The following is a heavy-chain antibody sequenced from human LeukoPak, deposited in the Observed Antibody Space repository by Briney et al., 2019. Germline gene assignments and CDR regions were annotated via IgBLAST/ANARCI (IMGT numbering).Heavy chain of an antibody. CDR3: ARCYGSGSYYSNYFDY. J-gene: IGHJ4*02. CDR1: GGSISSYY. D-gene: IGHD3-10*01. Sequence: SETLSLTCTVSGGSISSYYWSWVRQPAGKGLEWIGRIYSSGSTNYNPSLKSRVTMSVDTSKNQFSLKPSSVTAADTAVYYCARCYGSGSYYSNYFDYWGQGTLVTVSS. V-gene: IGHV4-4*07. CDR2: IYSSGST.